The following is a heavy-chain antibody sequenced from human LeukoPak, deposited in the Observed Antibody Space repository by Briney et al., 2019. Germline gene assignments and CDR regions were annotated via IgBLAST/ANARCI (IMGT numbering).Heavy chain of an antibody. CDR1: GGSISSYY. CDR2: IYYSGST. J-gene: IGHJ4*02. Sequence: PSETLCLTCTVSGGSISSYYWSWIRQPPGKGLEWIGYIYYSGSTNYNPSLKSRVTISVDTSKNQFSLKLSSVTAADTAVYYCARGTKYGPLDYWGQGTLVTVSS. CDR3: ARGTKYGPLDY. V-gene: IGHV4-59*01. D-gene: IGHD4-17*01.